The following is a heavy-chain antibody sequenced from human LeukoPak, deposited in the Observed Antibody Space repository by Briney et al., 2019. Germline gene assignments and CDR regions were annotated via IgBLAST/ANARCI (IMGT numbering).Heavy chain of an antibody. J-gene: IGHJ3*02. CDR2: ISYSGST. CDR1: GGSISGYY. D-gene: IGHD3-3*01. CDR3: VRDFDAWSAIDI. V-gene: IGHV4-59*01. Sequence: SETLSLTXTVSGGSISGYYWSWIRQPPGKGVEWIGCISYSGSTKYNPSLKSRVSISLDTSKKQFSLHLSSVTAADTAIYYCVRDFDAWSAIDIWGQGTMVTVSS.